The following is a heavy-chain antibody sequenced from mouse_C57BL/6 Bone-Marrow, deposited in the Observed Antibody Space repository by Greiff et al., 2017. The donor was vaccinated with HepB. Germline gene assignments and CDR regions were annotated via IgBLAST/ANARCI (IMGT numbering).Heavy chain of an antibody. D-gene: IGHD2-3*01. Sequence: EVQLVESEGGLVQPGSSMKLSCTASGFTFSDYYMAWVRQVPEKGLEWVANINYDGSSTYYLDSLKSRFIISRDNAKNILYLQMRSLKSEDTATYYCASDRDGYYYFDYWGQGTTLTVSS. CDR2: INYDGSST. J-gene: IGHJ2*01. CDR3: ASDRDGYYYFDY. V-gene: IGHV5-16*01. CDR1: GFTFSDYY.